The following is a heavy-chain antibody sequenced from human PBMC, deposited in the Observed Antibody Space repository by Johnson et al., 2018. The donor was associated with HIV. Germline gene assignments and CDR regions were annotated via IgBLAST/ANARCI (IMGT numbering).Heavy chain of an antibody. CDR2: ISYDGSNK. CDR3: ARDGVYSSPLDAFDI. D-gene: IGHD6-13*01. J-gene: IGHJ3*02. Sequence: QVQLVESGGGVVQPGGSLRLSCAASGFTFSSYGMHWVRQAPGKGLEWVAVISYDGSNKYYADSLKGRFIISRDNAQNSVYLQMDSLRAEDSAVYYCARDGVYSSPLDAFDIWGQGTIVTVSS. CDR1: GFTFSSYG. V-gene: IGHV3-30*19.